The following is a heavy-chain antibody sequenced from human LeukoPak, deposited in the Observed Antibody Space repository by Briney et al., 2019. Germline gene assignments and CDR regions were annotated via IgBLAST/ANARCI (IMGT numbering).Heavy chain of an antibody. CDR2: INPNSGGT. J-gene: IGHJ4*02. V-gene: IGHV1-2*02. Sequence: GASVKVSCKASGYTFTGYYMHWVRQAPGQGLEWMGWINPNSGGTNYAQKFQGRVTMTRDTSISTAYMELSRLRSDDTAVYYCARGTPGRGYQLLSLDYWGQGTLVTVSS. CDR3: ARGTPGRGYQLLSLDY. D-gene: IGHD2-2*01. CDR1: GYTFTGYY.